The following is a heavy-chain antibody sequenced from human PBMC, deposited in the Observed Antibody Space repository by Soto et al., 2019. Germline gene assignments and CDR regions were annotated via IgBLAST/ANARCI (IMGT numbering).Heavy chain of an antibody. V-gene: IGHV4-30-4*01. CDR2: IYYGGST. J-gene: IGHJ4*02. CDR1: GGSISSGDYY. D-gene: IGHD2-21*02. CDR3: ARHIVVVTAFDY. Sequence: SETLSLTCTVSGGSISSGDYYWSWIRQPPGKGLEWIGYIYYGGSTYYNPSLKSRVTISVDTSKNQLSLKLSSVTAADTAVYYCARHIVVVTAFDYWGQGTLVTVSS.